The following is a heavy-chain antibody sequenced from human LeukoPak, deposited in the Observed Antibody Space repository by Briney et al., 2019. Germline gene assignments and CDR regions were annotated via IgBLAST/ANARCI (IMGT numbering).Heavy chain of an antibody. Sequence: PGGSLRLSCAASGFTFSSYGMHWVRQAPGKGLGWVAFIRYDGSNKYYAGSVKGRFTISRDNSKNTLYLQMNSLRAEDTAVYYCAHIAVAGTVGGDFDYWGQGTLVTVSS. CDR3: AHIAVAGTVGGDFDY. CDR2: IRYDGSNK. V-gene: IGHV3-30*02. J-gene: IGHJ4*02. D-gene: IGHD6-19*01. CDR1: GFTFSSYG.